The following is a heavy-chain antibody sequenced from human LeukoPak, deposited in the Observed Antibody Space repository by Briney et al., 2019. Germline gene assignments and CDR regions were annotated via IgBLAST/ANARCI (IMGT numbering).Heavy chain of an antibody. CDR3: ARGPHWDPHFDY. CDR1: GYSFNSQG. D-gene: IGHD7-27*01. J-gene: IGHJ4*02. Sequence: ASVKVSCKASGYSFNSQGMNWVRQAPGQGLEWMGWINPNSGGTNYAQKFQGRVTMTRDTSISTAYMELSRLRSDDTAVYYCARGPHWDPHFDYRGQGTLVTVSS. V-gene: IGHV1-2*02. CDR2: INPNSGGT.